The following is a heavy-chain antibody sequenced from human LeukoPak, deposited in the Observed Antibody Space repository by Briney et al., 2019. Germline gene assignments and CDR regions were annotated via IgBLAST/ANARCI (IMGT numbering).Heavy chain of an antibody. D-gene: IGHD3-10*01. CDR3: ARLVITMAVDY. Sequence: SETLSLTCTVSGGSISSYYWGWIRQPPGKGLEWIGSIYYSGSTYYNPSLKSRVTISVDTSKNQFSLKLSSVTAADTAVYYCARLVITMAVDYWGQGTLVTVSS. V-gene: IGHV4-39*01. J-gene: IGHJ4*02. CDR2: IYYSGST. CDR1: GGSISSYY.